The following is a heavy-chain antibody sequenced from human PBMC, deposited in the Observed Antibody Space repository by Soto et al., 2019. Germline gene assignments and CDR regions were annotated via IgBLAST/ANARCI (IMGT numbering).Heavy chain of an antibody. J-gene: IGHJ6*02. CDR3: ARPRFRGMDV. Sequence: GGSLRLSCVGSGFRISNYFMSWVRQAPGKWLEWVANIKEDGSEKYYVESVKGRFTISRDNAKNSLYLQVNSLRDEDTAVYYCARPRFRGMDVWGQGXTVTVYS. D-gene: IGHD3-10*01. CDR1: GFRISNYF. CDR2: IKEDGSEK. V-gene: IGHV3-7*03.